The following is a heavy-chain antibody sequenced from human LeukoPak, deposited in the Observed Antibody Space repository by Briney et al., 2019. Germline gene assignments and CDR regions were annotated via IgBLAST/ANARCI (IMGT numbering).Heavy chain of an antibody. D-gene: IGHD4-17*01. CDR2: INPSGGST. V-gene: IGHV1-46*01. J-gene: IGHJ4*02. CDR3: AKFLSVAERGVTTDQDY. CDR1: GYTFTNHY. Sequence: ASVKVSCKASGYTFTNHYMHWVRQAPGQGLEWMGLINPSGGSTLYAEKFQGRIIMTRDMSTATDYMELSSLRSEDTAVYYCAKFLSVAERGVTTDQDYWGQGALVTVSS.